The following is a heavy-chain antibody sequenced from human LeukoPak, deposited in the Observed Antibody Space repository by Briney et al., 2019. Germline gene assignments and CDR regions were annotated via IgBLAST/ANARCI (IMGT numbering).Heavy chain of an antibody. CDR2: IRYDGSNK. V-gene: IGHV3-30*02. Sequence: GSLRLSCAASGFTFSSYGMHWVRQAPGKGLEWVAFIRYDGSNKYYADSVKGRFTISRDNSKNTLYLQMNSLRAEDTAVYYCAKVYSSSKEYFQHWGQGTLVTVSS. D-gene: IGHD6-13*01. J-gene: IGHJ1*01. CDR1: GFTFSSYG. CDR3: AKVYSSSKEYFQH.